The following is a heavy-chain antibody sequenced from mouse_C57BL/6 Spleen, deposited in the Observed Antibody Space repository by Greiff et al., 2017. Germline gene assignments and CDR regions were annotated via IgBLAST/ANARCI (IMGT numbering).Heavy chain of an antibody. V-gene: IGHV1-26*01. Sequence: EVKLQQSGPELVKPGASVKISCKASGYTFTDYYMNWVKQSHGKSLEWIGDINPNNGGTSYNQKFKGKATLTVDKSSSTAYMELRSLTSEDSAVYYCARSGSSYEYFDVWGTGTTVTVSS. CDR3: ARSGSSYEYFDV. CDR2: INPNNGGT. CDR1: GYTFTDYY. J-gene: IGHJ1*03. D-gene: IGHD1-1*01.